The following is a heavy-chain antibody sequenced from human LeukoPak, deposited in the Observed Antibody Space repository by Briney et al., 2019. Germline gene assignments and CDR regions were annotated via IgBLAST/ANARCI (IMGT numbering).Heavy chain of an antibody. Sequence: SETLSLTCTVSGGSISSYYWSWIRQPAGKGLEWIGRIYTSGSTNYNPSLKSRVTMSVDTSKNQFSLTLSSVTAADTAVYYCARDRLDYGDHDDAFDIWGQGTMVTVSS. V-gene: IGHV4-4*07. CDR2: IYTSGST. CDR3: ARDRLDYGDHDDAFDI. D-gene: IGHD4-17*01. CDR1: GGSISSYY. J-gene: IGHJ3*02.